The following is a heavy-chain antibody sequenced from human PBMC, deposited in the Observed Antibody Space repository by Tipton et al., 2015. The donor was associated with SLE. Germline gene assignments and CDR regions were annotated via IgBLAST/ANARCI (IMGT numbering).Heavy chain of an antibody. Sequence: TLSLTCSVSGGSISSGSYYWNWIRQPAGKGPEWIGHIYTTGNTDYNPSLKSRVTISVDTSKNQFSLKLSSVTASDTDVYYCARQSDTTMVAYFDSWGQGTVVTVSS. J-gene: IGHJ4*02. CDR2: IYTTGNT. V-gene: IGHV4-61*09. CDR1: GGSISSGSYY. CDR3: ARQSDTTMVAYFDS. D-gene: IGHD5-18*01.